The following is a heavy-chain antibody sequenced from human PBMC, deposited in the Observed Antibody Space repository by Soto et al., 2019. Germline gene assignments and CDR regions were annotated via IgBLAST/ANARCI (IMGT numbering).Heavy chain of an antibody. Sequence: QITLKESRRRLVNPTQTLTLTCTSSGFSLSTSGLGVGWIRQPPGKALEWLALIYWDDDKRYSPSLKSRLTITKDTSKNQVVLTMTNVDPVDTATYCCARSSSGFLEWLHTYYFDYGGQGTLVSVSS. D-gene: IGHD3-3*01. V-gene: IGHV2-5*02. CDR1: GFSLSTSGLG. CDR3: ARSSSGFLEWLHTYYFDY. CDR2: IYWDDDK. J-gene: IGHJ4*02.